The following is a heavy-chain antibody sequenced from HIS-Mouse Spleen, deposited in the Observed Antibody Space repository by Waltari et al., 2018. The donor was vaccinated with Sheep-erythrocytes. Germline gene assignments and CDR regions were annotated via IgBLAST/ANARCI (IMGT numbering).Heavy chain of an antibody. J-gene: IGHJ5*02. CDR3: ARALSIAARPNWFDP. Sequence: QVQLQQWGAGLLKPSETLSLTCAVYGGSFSGYYWSWIRQPPGKGLEWIGEINHSGSTNDNPSLKSRGTISVDTSKNQFSLKLSSVTAADTAVYYCARALSIAARPNWFDPWGQGTLVTVSS. CDR1: GGSFSGYY. D-gene: IGHD6-6*01. V-gene: IGHV4-34*01. CDR2: INHSGST.